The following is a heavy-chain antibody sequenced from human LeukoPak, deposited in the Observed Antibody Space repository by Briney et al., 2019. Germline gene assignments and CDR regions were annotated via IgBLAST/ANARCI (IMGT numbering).Heavy chain of an antibody. Sequence: GGSLRLSCAASGFTFRSYAMRWVRQAPGKGLEWVAVISYDGSNKYYADSVKGRFTISRDNSKNTLYLQMNSLRAEDTAVYYCARGRATTLDSWGQGTLVTVPS. J-gene: IGHJ4*02. CDR1: GFTFRSYA. D-gene: IGHD5-12*01. CDR3: ARGRATTLDS. V-gene: IGHV3-30-3*01. CDR2: ISYDGSNK.